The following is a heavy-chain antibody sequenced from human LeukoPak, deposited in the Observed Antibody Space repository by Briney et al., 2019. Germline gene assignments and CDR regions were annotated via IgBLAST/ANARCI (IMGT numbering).Heavy chain of an antibody. CDR2: ISYDGSHK. CDR1: GFTFSSYG. J-gene: IGHJ4*02. V-gene: IGHV3-30*18. D-gene: IGHD5-18*01. CDR3: AKERAAMAARGLDY. Sequence: PGGSLRLSCAVSGFTFSSYGMHWVRQAPGKGLEWVAVISYDGSHKHYGESVKGRLTISRDNSKNTLYLQMNSLRAEDTAVYYCAKERAAMAARGLDYWGQGTLVTVSS.